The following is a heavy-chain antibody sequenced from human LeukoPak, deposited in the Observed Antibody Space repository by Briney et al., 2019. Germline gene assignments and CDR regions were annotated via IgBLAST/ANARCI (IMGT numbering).Heavy chain of an antibody. Sequence: PGGSLRLSCAASGFSVSSNYMSWIRQAPGKGLEWVSYISSSSGYTNYADSVKGRYTISRDNAKNSLYLQMNSLRAEDTAVYYCARAHYYDGSGYYYAGYWGQGTLVTVSS. D-gene: IGHD3-22*01. J-gene: IGHJ4*02. CDR1: GFSVSSNY. CDR3: ARAHYYDGSGYYYAGY. V-gene: IGHV3-11*05. CDR2: ISSSSGYT.